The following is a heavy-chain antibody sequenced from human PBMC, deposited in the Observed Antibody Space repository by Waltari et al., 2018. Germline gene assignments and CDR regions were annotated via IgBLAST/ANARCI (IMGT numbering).Heavy chain of an antibody. J-gene: IGHJ5*02. CDR1: GYSISSGYY. V-gene: IGHV4-38-2*01. Sequence: QGQLQESGPGLVKPSETLSLTCAVSGYSISSGYYWGWIRQAPGKGRECIATIYHSGYTYYTPSLKSRVTISGDTSKNRFSPKLRPVTAADTAVYYCARSRDRLKAGITMGNWFDPWGQGTLVTVSS. D-gene: IGHD3-10*01. CDR3: ARSRDRLKAGITMGNWFDP. CDR2: IYHSGYT.